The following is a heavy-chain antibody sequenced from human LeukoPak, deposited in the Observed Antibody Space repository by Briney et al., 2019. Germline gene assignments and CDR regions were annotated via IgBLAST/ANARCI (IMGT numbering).Heavy chain of an antibody. D-gene: IGHD6-13*01. CDR2: FDPEDGET. Sequence: ASVKVSCKVSGYTLTELSMHWVRQAPGKGLEWMGGFDPEDGETIYAQKFQGRVTMTEDTSTDTAYMELSSLRAEDTAVYYCAKDAGLIAAAEGSWWGQGTLVTVSS. CDR3: AKDAGLIAAAEGSW. V-gene: IGHV1-24*01. J-gene: IGHJ4*02. CDR1: GYTLTELS.